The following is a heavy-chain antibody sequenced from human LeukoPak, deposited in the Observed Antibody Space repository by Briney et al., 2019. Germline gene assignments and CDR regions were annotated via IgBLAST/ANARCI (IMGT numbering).Heavy chain of an antibody. V-gene: IGHV3-13*01. J-gene: IGHJ4*02. CDR2: IGTAGDT. CDR1: GFTFSSYD. D-gene: IGHD3-22*01. CDR3: ARDPRGYYYDSSGYFDY. Sequence: GGSLRLSCAASGFTFSSYDMHWVRQATGKGLEWVSAIGTAGDTYYPGSVKGRFTISRENAKNSLYLQMNSLRAEDTAVYYCARDPRGYYYDSSGYFDYWGQGTLVTVSS.